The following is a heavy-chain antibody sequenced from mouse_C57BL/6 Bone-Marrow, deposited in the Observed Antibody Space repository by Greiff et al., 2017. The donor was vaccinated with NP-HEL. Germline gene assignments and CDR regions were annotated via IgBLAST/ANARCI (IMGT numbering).Heavy chain of an antibody. CDR3: ARRDTTGDY. CDR2: IYPRSGNT. CDR1: GYTFTSYG. Sequence: VQGVESGAELARPGASVKLSCKASGYTFTSYGISWVKQRTGQGLEWIGEIYPRSGNTYYNEKFKGKATLTADKSSSTAYMELRSLTSEDSAVYFCARRDTTGDYWGQGTTLTVSS. V-gene: IGHV1-81*01. D-gene: IGHD1-1*01. J-gene: IGHJ2*01.